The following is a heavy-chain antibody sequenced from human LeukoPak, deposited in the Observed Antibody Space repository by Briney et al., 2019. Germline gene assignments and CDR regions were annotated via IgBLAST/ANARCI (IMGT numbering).Heavy chain of an antibody. CDR2: IYYSGST. J-gene: IGHJ4*02. Sequence: SETLSLTCTVSGGSISSYYWSWIRQPPGKGLEWIGYIYYSGSTNYNPSLKSRVTISVDTSKNQFSLKLSSVTAADTAVYYCARGERTTYYYDSSGYYPFEYWGQGTLVTVSS. D-gene: IGHD3-22*01. CDR3: ARGERTTYYYDSSGYYPFEY. V-gene: IGHV4-59*01. CDR1: GGSISSYY.